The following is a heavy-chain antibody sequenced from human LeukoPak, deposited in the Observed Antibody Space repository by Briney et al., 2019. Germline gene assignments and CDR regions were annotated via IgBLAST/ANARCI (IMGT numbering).Heavy chain of an antibody. D-gene: IGHD3-22*01. V-gene: IGHV4-59*01. J-gene: IGHJ4*02. Sequence: SETLSLTCTVSGGSISSYYWSWIRQPPGKGLEWIGYIYYSGSTNYNPSLKSRVTISVDTSKNQFSLKLSSVTAADTAVYYCASSYYDSSGSFDYWGQGTLVTVSS. CDR2: IYYSGST. CDR1: GGSISSYY. CDR3: ASSYYDSSGSFDY.